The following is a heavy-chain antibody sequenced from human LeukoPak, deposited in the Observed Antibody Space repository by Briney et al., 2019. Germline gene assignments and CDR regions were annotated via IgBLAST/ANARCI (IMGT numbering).Heavy chain of an antibody. J-gene: IGHJ5*02. CDR1: GASISSGGYY. CDR2: IYYNGST. CDR3: AREIRAAARVRGNWFDP. V-gene: IGHV4-31*03. D-gene: IGHD6-13*01. Sequence: PSETLSLTCTVSGASISSGGYYWSWIRQHPGTGLEWIGYIYYNGSTYYNPSLKSRVTISVDTSKNQFSLKLSSVTAADTAVYHCAREIRAAARVRGNWFDPWGQGTLVTVSS.